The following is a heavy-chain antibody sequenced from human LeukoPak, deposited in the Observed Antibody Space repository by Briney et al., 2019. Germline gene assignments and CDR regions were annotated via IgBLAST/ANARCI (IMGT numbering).Heavy chain of an antibody. Sequence: PGGSLRLSCAASGFTFSNAWMSWVRQAPGKGLEWVGRIKRETDGGTTNYAAPVKGRFTISRDDSKTTLYLQMNSLKTEDTAVYYCTTAPSGGFDYWGQGTLVTVSS. CDR2: IKRETDGGTT. V-gene: IGHV3-15*06. D-gene: IGHD3-10*01. CDR1: GFTFSNAW. J-gene: IGHJ4*02. CDR3: TTAPSGGFDY.